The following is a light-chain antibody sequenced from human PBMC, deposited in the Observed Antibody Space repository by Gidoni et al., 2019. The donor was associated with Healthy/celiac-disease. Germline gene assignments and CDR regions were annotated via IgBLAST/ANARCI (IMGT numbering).Light chain of an antibody. CDR2: DAS. CDR3: QQFNSYTHAIFT. Sequence: ALQLTQSPSSLSASVGDRVTITCRASQGISSALAWYQQKPGKAPKLLIYDASSLESGVPARFSGSGSGTDFTLTISSLQPEDFATYYCQQFNSYTHAIFTFGPGTKVDIK. V-gene: IGKV1-13*02. CDR1: QGISSA. J-gene: IGKJ3*01.